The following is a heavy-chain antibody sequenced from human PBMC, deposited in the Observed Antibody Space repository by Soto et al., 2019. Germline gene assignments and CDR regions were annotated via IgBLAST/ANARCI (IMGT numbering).Heavy chain of an antibody. CDR1: GGSISSYY. V-gene: IGHV4-59*01. CDR2: IYYSGST. Sequence: SETLSLTCTVSGGSISSYYWSWIRQPPGKGLEWIGYIYYSGSTNYNPSLKSRVTISVDTSKNQFSLKLSSVTAADTAVYYCARFSSSWSRSKSYFDYWGQGTLVTVSS. D-gene: IGHD6-13*01. J-gene: IGHJ4*02. CDR3: ARFSSSWSRSKSYFDY.